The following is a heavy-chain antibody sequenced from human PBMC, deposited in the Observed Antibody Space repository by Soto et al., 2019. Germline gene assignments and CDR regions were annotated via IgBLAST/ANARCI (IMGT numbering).Heavy chain of an antibody. CDR2: ISTDGSST. J-gene: IGHJ4*02. CDR1: GFTFSTYW. CDR3: ARATGSNHPFDY. Sequence: EVQLVESGGGLVQPGGSLRLSCAATGFTFSTYWMHWVRQGPGKGLVWVSRISTDGSSTTYADSVKGRFTISRDNAKNTLYPQMNSPRAEDTAVYYCARATGSNHPFDYWGQGSLVTVSS. V-gene: IGHV3-74*01. D-gene: IGHD2-2*01.